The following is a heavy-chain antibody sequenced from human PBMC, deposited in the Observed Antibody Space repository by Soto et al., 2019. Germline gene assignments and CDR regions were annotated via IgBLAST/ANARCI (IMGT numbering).Heavy chain of an antibody. D-gene: IGHD1-26*01. Sequence: QVQLVESGGGLVKPGGSLRLSCAASGFTFSDYYMSWIRQAPGKGLEWVLYISRSSSNTNYADSVNGRFTISRDNAKKSLYLQMNSLRADDTAVYYCAGGRGSYLPDYWGQGTLVTVSS. CDR2: ISRSSSNT. J-gene: IGHJ4*02. V-gene: IGHV3-11*05. CDR3: AGGRGSYLPDY. CDR1: GFTFSDYY.